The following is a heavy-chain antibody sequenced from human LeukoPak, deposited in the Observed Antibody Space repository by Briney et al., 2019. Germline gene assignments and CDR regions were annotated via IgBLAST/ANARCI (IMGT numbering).Heavy chain of an antibody. Sequence: GSLRLSCAASGFTFSSYAMSWVRQAPGKGLEWVSAISGSGGSTYYADSVKGRFTISRDNSKNTLYLQMNSLRAEDTAVYYCAKDRSDCSSTSCYKPPFYYYYMDVWGKGTTVTVSS. CDR1: GFTFSSYA. CDR2: ISGSGGST. J-gene: IGHJ6*03. D-gene: IGHD2-2*02. CDR3: AKDRSDCSSTSCYKPPFYYYYMDV. V-gene: IGHV3-23*01.